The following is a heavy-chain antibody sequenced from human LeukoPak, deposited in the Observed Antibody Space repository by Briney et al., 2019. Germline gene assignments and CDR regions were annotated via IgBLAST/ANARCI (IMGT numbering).Heavy chain of an antibody. Sequence: PGGSLRLSCAASGFTFSSYSMNWVRQAPGKGLEWVSSISSSSSYIYYADSVKGRFTISRDNAKNSLYLQMNSLRAEDTAVYYCARYLLYSSSWYGYFDYWGQGTLVTVSS. D-gene: IGHD6-13*01. CDR1: GFTFSSYS. CDR2: ISSSSSYI. CDR3: ARYLLYSSSWYGYFDY. J-gene: IGHJ4*02. V-gene: IGHV3-21*01.